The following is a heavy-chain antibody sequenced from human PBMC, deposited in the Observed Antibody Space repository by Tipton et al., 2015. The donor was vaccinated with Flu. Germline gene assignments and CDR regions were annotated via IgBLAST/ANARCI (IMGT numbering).Heavy chain of an antibody. CDR1: GFTFSSYE. J-gene: IGHJ4*02. CDR2: ISSSGSTI. V-gene: IGHV3-48*03. Sequence: GSLRLSCAASGFTFSSYEMNWVRQAPGKGLEWVSYISSSGSTIYYADSVKGRFTISRDNAKNSLYLQMNSRRAEDTAVYYCARDSEPIDYWGQGTLVTVSS. CDR3: ARDSEPIDY.